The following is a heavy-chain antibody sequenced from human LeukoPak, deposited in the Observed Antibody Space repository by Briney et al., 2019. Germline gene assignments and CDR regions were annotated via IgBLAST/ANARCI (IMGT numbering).Heavy chain of an antibody. V-gene: IGHV3-33*01. J-gene: IGHJ4*02. CDR2: IWYDGSNK. Sequence: GRSLRLSCAASGFTFITYVMHWVRQAPGKGLEWVAVIWYDGSNKYYADSVKGRFTISRDNSKNTLYLQMNSLRAEDTAVFYCARSGRSGDLDFDYWGQGTLVTVSS. D-gene: IGHD7-27*01. CDR3: ARSGRSGDLDFDY. CDR1: GFTFITYV.